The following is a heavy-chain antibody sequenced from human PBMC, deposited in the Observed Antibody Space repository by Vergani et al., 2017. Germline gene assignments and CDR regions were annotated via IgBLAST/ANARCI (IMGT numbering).Heavy chain of an antibody. J-gene: IGHJ4*02. Sequence: QVQLVESGGGVVKPGGSLRLSCAASGFTFSDYYMSWIRQAPGKGLEWVSYISSSSSYTNYADSVKGRFTISRDNAKNSLYLQMNSLRAEDTAVYYCARATGFGEXSDYWGQGTLVTVSS. V-gene: IGHV3-11*05. CDR3: ARATGFGEXSDY. D-gene: IGHD3-10*01. CDR2: ISSSSSYT. CDR1: GFTFSDYY.